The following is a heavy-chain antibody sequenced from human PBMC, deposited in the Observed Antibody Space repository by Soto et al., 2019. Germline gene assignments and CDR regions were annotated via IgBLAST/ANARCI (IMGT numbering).Heavy chain of an antibody. CDR2: IFSNDEK. V-gene: IGHV2-26*01. Sequence: SGPTLVNPTETLTLTCTVSGFSLSNARMGVSWIRQPPGKALEWLAHIFSNDEKSYSTSLKSRLTISKDTSKSQVVLTMTNMDPVDTATYYCARIRSRVSDDSSGYYPLGYYYYGMDVWGQGTTVTVSS. D-gene: IGHD3-22*01. CDR3: ARIRSRVSDDSSGYYPLGYYYYGMDV. CDR1: GFSLSNARMG. J-gene: IGHJ6*02.